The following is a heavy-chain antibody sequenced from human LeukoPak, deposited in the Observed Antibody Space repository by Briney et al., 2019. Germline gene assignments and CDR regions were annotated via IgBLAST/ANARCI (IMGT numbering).Heavy chain of an antibody. V-gene: IGHV1-18*01. J-gene: IGHJ5*02. D-gene: IGHD2-2*01. Sequence: VASVKVSCKASGYTFTSYGISWVRQAPGQGLEWMGWISAYNGNTNYAQKLQGRVTMTTDTSTSTAYMELRSLRSDDTAVYYCARGGSCSSTSCYLRFDPWGQGTLVTVSS. CDR2: ISAYNGNT. CDR3: ARGGSCSSTSCYLRFDP. CDR1: GYTFTSYG.